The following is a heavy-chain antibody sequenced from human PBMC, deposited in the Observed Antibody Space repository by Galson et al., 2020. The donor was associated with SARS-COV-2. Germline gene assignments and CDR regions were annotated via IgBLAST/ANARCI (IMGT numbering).Heavy chain of an antibody. Sequence: SQTLSLTCAVYGGSFSGYYWRWIRQPTGKGLEWIGEINHSGSTNYNTSLKSRVTISVDTSKNQFSLKLSSVTAADTAVYYCARERIVVVPTPTVYYYYYGMDVWGQWTTVTVSS. CDR1: GGSFSGYY. D-gene: IGHD2-2*01. CDR2: INHSGST. J-gene: IGHJ6*02. V-gene: IGHV4-34*01. CDR3: ARERIVVVPTPTVYYYYYGMDV.